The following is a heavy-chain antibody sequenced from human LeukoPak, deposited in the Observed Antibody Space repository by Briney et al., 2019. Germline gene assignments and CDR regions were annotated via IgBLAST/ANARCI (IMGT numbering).Heavy chain of an antibody. Sequence: GGSLRLSCAASGFTFSTSWMHWVRQTPGKGLVWVSRISSDGSTTHYADSVKGRFTISRDNAKNTLFLHMNSLRAEDTAVYYCNVRWGPNSDYWGQGTLVTVSS. J-gene: IGHJ4*02. D-gene: IGHD3-16*01. V-gene: IGHV3-74*01. CDR3: NVRWGPNSDY. CDR2: ISSDGSTT. CDR1: GFTFSTSW.